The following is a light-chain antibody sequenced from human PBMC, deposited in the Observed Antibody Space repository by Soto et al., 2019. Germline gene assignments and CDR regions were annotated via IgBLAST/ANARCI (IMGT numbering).Light chain of an antibody. CDR1: QGIYKW. Sequence: DTQMTQPKSSVAGSGLDGIRIKCNASQGIYKWLAWYQQKPGKAPKLLISAASTLQTGVPARFSGSGSGTDFTLTINTLHPEDFATYYCLQVYSFPRTFGQGTKVDI. J-gene: IGKJ1*01. V-gene: IGKV1-12*01. CDR3: LQVYSFPRT. CDR2: AAS.